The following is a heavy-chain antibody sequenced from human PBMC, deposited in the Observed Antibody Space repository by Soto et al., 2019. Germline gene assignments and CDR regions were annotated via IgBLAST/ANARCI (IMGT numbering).Heavy chain of an antibody. Sequence: ASVKVSCKASGYTFTGYYMHWVRQAPGQGLEWMGWINPNSGGTNYAQKFQGRVTMTRDTSISTAYMELSRLRSDDTAVYYCAREPGYYDSSGYQPTQALNPWGQGTLVTVSS. CDR2: INPNSGGT. CDR3: AREPGYYDSSGYQPTQALNP. D-gene: IGHD3-22*01. J-gene: IGHJ5*02. V-gene: IGHV1-2*02. CDR1: GYTFTGYY.